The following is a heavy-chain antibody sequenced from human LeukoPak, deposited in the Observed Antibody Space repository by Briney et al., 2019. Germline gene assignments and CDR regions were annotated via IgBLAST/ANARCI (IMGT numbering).Heavy chain of an antibody. J-gene: IGHJ3*02. CDR3: ARAPLYGGNSRGAFDI. CDR2: IYYSGST. Sequence: PSETLSPTCTVSGGSISSYYWSWIRQPPGKGLEWIGYIYYSGSTNYNPSLKSRVTISVDTSKNRFSLKLSSVTAADTAVYYCARAPLYGGNSRGAFDIWGQGTMVTVSS. V-gene: IGHV4-59*01. CDR1: GGSISSYY. D-gene: IGHD4-23*01.